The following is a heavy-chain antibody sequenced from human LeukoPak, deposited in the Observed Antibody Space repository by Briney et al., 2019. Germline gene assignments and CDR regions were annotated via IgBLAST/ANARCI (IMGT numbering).Heavy chain of an antibody. J-gene: IGHJ4*02. D-gene: IGHD2-21*02. V-gene: IGHV3-7*03. Sequence: GGSLRLSCAASGFTFSSYWMSWVRQAPGKGLEWVANIKQDGSEKYYVDSVKGRFTISRDNAKNSLYLQMSSLRAEDTAVYYCARDVAYCGGDCYSKRGFDYWGQGTLVTVSS. CDR2: IKQDGSEK. CDR1: GFTFSSYW. CDR3: ARDVAYCGGDCYSKRGFDY.